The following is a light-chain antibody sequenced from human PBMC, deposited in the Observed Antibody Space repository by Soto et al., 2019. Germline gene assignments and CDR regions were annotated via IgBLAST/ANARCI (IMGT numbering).Light chain of an antibody. J-gene: IGKJ2*01. CDR1: QGISSA. CDR2: DAS. Sequence: AIQLTQSQSSLSASVGDRVAITCRASQGISSALAWYQQRAGKAPNLLIYDASSLESGVPSRCSGSGSGTDFTLTISSLQPEDFATYYCQHFNNFLYTFGQGTKLEIK. V-gene: IGKV1D-13*01. CDR3: QHFNNFLYT.